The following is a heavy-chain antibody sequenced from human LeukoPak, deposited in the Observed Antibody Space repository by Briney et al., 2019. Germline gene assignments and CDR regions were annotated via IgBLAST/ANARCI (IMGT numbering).Heavy chain of an antibody. Sequence: GGSLRLSCAASGLTLSSYWMHWVRQAPGKGLVWVSLINGDGSSTPYANSVKGRFTISGDNAKKTLDRQMHSLRADDTAVYYCARGSTSGWPDYFDYWGQRSVVTVSS. V-gene: IGHV3-74*01. CDR3: ARGSTSGWPDYFDY. J-gene: IGHJ4*02. CDR2: INGDGSST. CDR1: GLTLSSYW. D-gene: IGHD6-19*01.